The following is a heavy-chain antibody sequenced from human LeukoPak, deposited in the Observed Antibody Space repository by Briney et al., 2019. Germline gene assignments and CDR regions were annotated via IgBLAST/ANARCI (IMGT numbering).Heavy chain of an antibody. CDR2: IYYSGNT. V-gene: IGHV4-39*01. D-gene: IGHD3-10*01. Sequence: SETLSLTCTVSGGSISSSSYYWGWIRQPPGKGLEWIGSIYYSGNTYYNPSLKSRVTVSVDTSKNQFSLRLSSVTAADTAVYLCARYVVSGAGTYYFDYWGQGSLVTVSS. CDR1: GGSISSSSYY. CDR3: ARYVVSGAGTYYFDY. J-gene: IGHJ4*02.